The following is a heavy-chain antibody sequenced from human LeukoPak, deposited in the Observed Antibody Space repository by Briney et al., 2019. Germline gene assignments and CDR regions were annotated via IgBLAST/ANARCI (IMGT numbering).Heavy chain of an antibody. CDR2: ISGSGGST. V-gene: IGHV3-23*01. CDR3: AKDHPPEFIY. Sequence: GGALILSCAASGCSFSSYSMSGLRQDPRGGREGGSAISGSGGSTYYADSVKGRFTISRDTSKNTLYLQMNSLRAEDTAVYYCAKDHPPEFIYWGQGTLVTVSS. J-gene: IGHJ4*02. D-gene: IGHD3-10*01. CDR1: GCSFSSYS.